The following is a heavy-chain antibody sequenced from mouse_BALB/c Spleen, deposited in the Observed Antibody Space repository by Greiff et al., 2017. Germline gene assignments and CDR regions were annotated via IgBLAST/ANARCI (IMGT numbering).Heavy chain of an antibody. Sequence: EVQLVESGPELVKPGASVKIPCKASGYTFTDYNMDWVKQSHGKSLEWIGDINPNNGGTIYNQKFKGKATLTVDKSSSTAYMELRSLTSEDTAVYYCAGDYDGFAYWGQGTLVTVSA. J-gene: IGHJ3*01. D-gene: IGHD2-4*01. CDR1: GYTFTDYN. CDR2: INPNNGGT. V-gene: IGHV1-18*01. CDR3: AGDYDGFAY.